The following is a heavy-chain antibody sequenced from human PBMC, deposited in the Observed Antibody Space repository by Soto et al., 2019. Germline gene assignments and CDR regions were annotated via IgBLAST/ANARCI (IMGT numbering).Heavy chain of an antibody. CDR3: ARYRREAVAGYTLDN. Sequence: SETLSLTCTVSGGSISSGGYYWSWIRQHPGKGLEWIGYIYYSGSTYYNPSLKSRVTISEDTSKSQFSLKVNSMTAADTAVYYCARYRREAVAGYTLDNWGQGILVTVSS. CDR2: IYYSGST. D-gene: IGHD6-13*01. V-gene: IGHV4-31*03. J-gene: IGHJ4*02. CDR1: GGSISSGGYY.